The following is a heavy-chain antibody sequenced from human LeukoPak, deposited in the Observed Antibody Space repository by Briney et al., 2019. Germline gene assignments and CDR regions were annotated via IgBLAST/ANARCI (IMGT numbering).Heavy chain of an antibody. J-gene: IGHJ5*02. Sequence: PSETLSLTCTVSDVSISNYFWSWIRQPPGKGLEWIGYIYYSGSTNYNPSLKSRVTISVDTSKNQFSLKLSSVTAADTAVYYCARDRGYCSGGSCYRWFDPWGQGTLVTVSS. CDR3: ARDRGYCSGGSCYRWFDP. V-gene: IGHV4-59*01. D-gene: IGHD2-15*01. CDR2: IYYSGST. CDR1: DVSISNYF.